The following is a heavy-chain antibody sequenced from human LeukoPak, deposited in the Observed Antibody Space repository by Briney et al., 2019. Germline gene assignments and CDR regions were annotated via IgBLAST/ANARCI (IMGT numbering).Heavy chain of an antibody. CDR1: GFPFSTYA. CDR3: ARDPSITMIVVVNRGAFDI. D-gene: IGHD3-22*01. CDR2: IGDSGGST. V-gene: IGHV3-23*01. Sequence: PGGSLRLSFAASGFPFSTYAMSWVRRAPGKGLEWVSTIGDSGGSTYYADSVKGRFTISRDNSKNTLYLQMNSLRAEDTAVYYCARDPSITMIVVVNRGAFDIWGQGTMVTVSS. J-gene: IGHJ3*02.